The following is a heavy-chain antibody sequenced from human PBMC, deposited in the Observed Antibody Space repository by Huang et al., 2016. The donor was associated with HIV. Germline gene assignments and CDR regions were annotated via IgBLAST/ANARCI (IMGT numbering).Heavy chain of an antibody. CDR1: GFAFSQYA. V-gene: IGHV3-9*01. D-gene: IGHD2-8*01. CDR3: VIMDDYFDY. J-gene: IGHJ4*02. CDR2: MGGNSGDI. Sequence: VQLVESGGDLVQPGWSLRLSCAASGFAFSQYAVHWVRQSAGKGLEWVSGMGGNSGDIAYAASVRGRFVISRDNAKKSLYLKMNGLRLEDTALYFCVIMDDYFDYWGQGVLVGVSS.